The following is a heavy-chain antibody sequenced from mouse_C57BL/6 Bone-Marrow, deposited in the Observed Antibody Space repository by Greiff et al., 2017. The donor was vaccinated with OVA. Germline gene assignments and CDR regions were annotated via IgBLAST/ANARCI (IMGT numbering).Heavy chain of an antibody. J-gene: IGHJ2*01. CDR2: IYPGDGDT. V-gene: IGHV1-80*01. D-gene: IGHD6-1*01. CDR1: GYAFSSYW. CDR3: ARAAGRGGFDY. Sequence: VQLQESGAELVKPGASVKISCKASGYAFSSYWMNWVKQRPGKGLEWIGQIYPGDGDTNYNGKFKGKATLTADKSSSTAYMQLSSLTSEDSAVYFCARAAGRGGFDYWGQGTTLTVSS.